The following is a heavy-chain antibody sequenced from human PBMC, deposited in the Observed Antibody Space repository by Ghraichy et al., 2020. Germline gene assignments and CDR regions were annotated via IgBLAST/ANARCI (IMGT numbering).Heavy chain of an antibody. CDR3: AKGTNGHYYLDY. D-gene: IGHD2-8*01. J-gene: IGHJ4*02. CDR1: EFTFSNYA. Sequence: GGSLRLSCAASEFTFSNYAMSWVRQAPGKGLEWVSGISDSVDRTLYADSVKGRFTISRDSSKNTLYLQLNSLRAEDTAVYYCAKGTNGHYYLDYWGQGTLVTVSS. V-gene: IGHV3-23*01. CDR2: ISDSVDRT.